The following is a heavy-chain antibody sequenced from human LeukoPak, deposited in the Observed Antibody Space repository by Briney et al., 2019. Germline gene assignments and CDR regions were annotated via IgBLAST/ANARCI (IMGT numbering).Heavy chain of an antibody. CDR3: ASSHYYYYYGMDV. J-gene: IGHJ6*02. Sequence: ASVKVSCKASGYTFTSYDINWVRQATGQGLEWMGWINPNSGGTNYAQKFQGRVTMTRDTSISTAYMELSRLRSDDTAVYYCASSHYYYYYGMDVWGQGTTVTVSS. CDR1: GYTFTSYD. CDR2: INPNSGGT. V-gene: IGHV1-2*02.